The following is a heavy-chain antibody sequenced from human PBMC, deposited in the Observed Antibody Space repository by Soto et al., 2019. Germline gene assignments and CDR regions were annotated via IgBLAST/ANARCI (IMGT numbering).Heavy chain of an antibody. V-gene: IGHV1-8*01. CDR3: ARGDQYSGFDS. D-gene: IGHD5-12*01. J-gene: IGHJ5*01. CDR2: MNTQFDTT. Sequence: QVQLVQSGAEVKKPGASVMVSGKISGYSFTSYDVNWVRQVPGQGLEWMGWMNTQFDTTGYAQNFHGRVIMSRDTSIGTAYMELNNLMSDDTAVYYCARGDQYSGFDSCGQGTLVTVSS. CDR1: GYSFTSYD.